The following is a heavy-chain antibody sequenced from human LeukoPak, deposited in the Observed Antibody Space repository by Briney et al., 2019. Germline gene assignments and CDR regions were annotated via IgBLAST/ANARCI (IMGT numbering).Heavy chain of an antibody. Sequence: ASVKVSCKASGGTFSSYAISWVRQAPGQGLEWMGGIIPIFGTANYAQKFQGRVTITADESTSTAYMELSSLRSEDTAVYYCATARHYYDSSGYGLPRGVGYWYFDLWGRGTLVTVSS. CDR1: GGTFSSYA. CDR2: IIPIFGTA. CDR3: ATARHYYDSSGYGLPRGVGYWYFDL. D-gene: IGHD3-22*01. J-gene: IGHJ2*01. V-gene: IGHV1-69*13.